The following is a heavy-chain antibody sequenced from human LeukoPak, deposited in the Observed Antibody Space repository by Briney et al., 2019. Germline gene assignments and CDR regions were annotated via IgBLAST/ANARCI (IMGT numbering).Heavy chain of an antibody. Sequence: GGSLRLSCEASGFTFDDYGMSWVRQGPGKGLEWVSGINWYGGSTGYADSVKGRFTIFRDNAKNSLYLQMNSLGAEDTALYYCARSAVRFDFWGQGTLVTVSS. J-gene: IGHJ4*02. CDR1: GFTFDDYG. CDR2: INWYGGST. D-gene: IGHD6-19*01. CDR3: ARSAVRFDF. V-gene: IGHV3-20*04.